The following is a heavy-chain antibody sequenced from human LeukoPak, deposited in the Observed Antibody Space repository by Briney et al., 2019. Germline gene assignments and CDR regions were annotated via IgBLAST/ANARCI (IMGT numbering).Heavy chain of an antibody. J-gene: IGHJ4*02. CDR2: ISGSSSYT. CDR3: ARGGGSFYSDYFDY. CDR1: GFTFNSYS. Sequence: PGGSLRLSCAASGFTFNSYSMNWVRQAPGKGLEWVSSISGSSSYTYYADSVKGRFTISRDNANNSLFLHMHSLRAEDTAVYYCARGGGSFYSDYFDYWGQGTLVTVSS. D-gene: IGHD1-26*01. V-gene: IGHV3-21*01.